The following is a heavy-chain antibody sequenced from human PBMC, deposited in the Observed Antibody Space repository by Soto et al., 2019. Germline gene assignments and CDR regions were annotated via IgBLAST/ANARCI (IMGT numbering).Heavy chain of an antibody. D-gene: IGHD6-13*01. V-gene: IGHV3-30-3*01. J-gene: IGHJ4*02. CDR2: ISYDGSNK. CDR3: ARDQTTSSWYWVLFDY. CDR1: GFTFSSYA. Sequence: QVQLVESGGDVVQPGRSLRLSCAASGFTFSSYAMHWVRQAPGKGLEWVAFISYDGSNKFYADSVKGRFTISRDNSKNTLYLQMNSLRAEDTALYYCARDQTTSSWYWVLFDYWGQGTLVTVSS.